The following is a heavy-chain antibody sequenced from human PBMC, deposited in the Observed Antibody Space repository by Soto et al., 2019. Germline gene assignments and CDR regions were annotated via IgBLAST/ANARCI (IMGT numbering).Heavy chain of an antibody. J-gene: IGHJ6*02. V-gene: IGHV1-69*06. Sequence: SVKVSCKASGGTFSAYAISWVRQAPGQGLAWMGGLLPLSGTSNYTQRFQGRVTISADKSTSTAYMELSSLRSDDTAVYYCARTNPTKYYDYVWGDYRREGMDVWGQGTTVTVSS. CDR3: ARTNPTKYYDYVWGDYRREGMDV. CDR2: LLPLSGTS. CDR1: GGTFSAYA. D-gene: IGHD3-16*02.